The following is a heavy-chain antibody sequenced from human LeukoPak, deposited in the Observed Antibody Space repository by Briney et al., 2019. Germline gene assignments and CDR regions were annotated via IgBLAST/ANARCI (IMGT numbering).Heavy chain of an antibody. CDR1: GYTFTGYY. CDR3: ARYYYDSSGYYYYYGMDV. CDR2: INPNSGGT. J-gene: IGHJ6*02. Sequence: ASVKVSCKASGYTFTGYYMHWVRQAPGQGLEWMGWINPNSGGTNYAQKFQGRVTMTRDTSISTAYMELSRLRSDDTAVYYCARYYYDSSGYYYYYGMDVWGQGTTATVSS. D-gene: IGHD3-22*01. V-gene: IGHV1-2*02.